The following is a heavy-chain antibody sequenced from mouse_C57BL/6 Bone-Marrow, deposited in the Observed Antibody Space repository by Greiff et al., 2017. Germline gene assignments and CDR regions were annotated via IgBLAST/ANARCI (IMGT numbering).Heavy chain of an antibody. CDR1: GYTFTNYW. D-gene: IGHD1-1*01. V-gene: IGHV1-63*01. Sequence: VQLQQSGAELVRPGTSVKMSCKASGYTFTNYWIGWAKQRPGHGLEWIGDIYPGGGYTNYNEKFKGKATLTADKSSSTAYMQFSSLTSEDSAIYYCAIDGYCYGSYYAMDYWGQGTSVTVSS. CDR2: IYPGGGYT. CDR3: AIDGYCYGSYYAMDY. J-gene: IGHJ4*01.